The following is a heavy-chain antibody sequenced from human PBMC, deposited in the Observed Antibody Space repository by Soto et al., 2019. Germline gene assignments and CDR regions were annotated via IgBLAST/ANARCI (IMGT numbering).Heavy chain of an antibody. CDR2: IYYSGST. J-gene: IGHJ4*02. CDR3: ARVRHDDFWSGYAPVHVDD. Sequence: SESLSLPCTVAGGSLNSYYWSWIRQPPGKELERIGYIYYSGSTNYDPSLQSRVTISVDTSKNQFSLKLSCVTAADTAVYYCARVRHDDFWSGYAPVHVDDWGQVTLVTVS. CDR1: GGSLNSYY. V-gene: IGHV4-59*01. D-gene: IGHD3-3*01.